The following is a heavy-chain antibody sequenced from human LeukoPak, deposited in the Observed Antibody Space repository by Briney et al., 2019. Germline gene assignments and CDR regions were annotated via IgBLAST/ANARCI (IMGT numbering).Heavy chain of an antibody. Sequence: GGSLRLSCAASGFTFSNAWMSWVRQAPGKGLEWLGRIKSKTDSGTTDYAAPEEGRFTISRDESKNTLYLQINSLKAEDTAVYYCTTGRSYSSTWDYFDYWGQGTLVTVSS. V-gene: IGHV3-15*01. J-gene: IGHJ4*02. CDR3: TTGRSYSSTWDYFDY. CDR1: GFTFSNAW. CDR2: IKSKTDSGTT. D-gene: IGHD6-13*01.